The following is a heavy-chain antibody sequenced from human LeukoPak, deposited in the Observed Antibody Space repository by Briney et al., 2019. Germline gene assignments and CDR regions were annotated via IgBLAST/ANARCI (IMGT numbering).Heavy chain of an antibody. CDR2: ISWNSGSI. J-gene: IGHJ4*02. CDR3: VSETYYYDSSGYHRYYFDY. D-gene: IGHD3-22*01. CDR1: GLTFDDYA. Sequence: GGSLRLSCAASGLTFDDYAMHWVRQAPGKGLEWVSGISWNSGSIGYADSVKGRFTISRDDAKNSLYLQMNSLRVEDTALYYCVSETYYYDSSGYHRYYFDYWGQGTLVTVSS. V-gene: IGHV3-9*01.